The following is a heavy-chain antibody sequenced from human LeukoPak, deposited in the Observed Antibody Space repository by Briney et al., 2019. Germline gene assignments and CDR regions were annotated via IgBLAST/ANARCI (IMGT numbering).Heavy chain of an antibody. V-gene: IGHV3-23*01. J-gene: IGHJ4*02. CDR2: IIDSGDIT. CDR1: GFTFSSYA. Sequence: PGGSLRLSCEASGFTFSSYAMSWVRQAPGKGLEWVSGIIDSGDITYYANSVKGRFTISRDNSKNTLYLQMNSLRAEDTAVYYCAKRDKPLAAAGIDYWGQGTLVTVSS. D-gene: IGHD6-13*01. CDR3: AKRDKPLAAAGIDY.